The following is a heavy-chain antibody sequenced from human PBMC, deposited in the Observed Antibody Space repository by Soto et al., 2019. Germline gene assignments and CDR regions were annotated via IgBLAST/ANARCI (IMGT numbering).Heavy chain of an antibody. V-gene: IGHV1-69*12. J-gene: IGHJ6*02. CDR1: GGTFSTSA. CDR3: ARKKDRLQLGGNYYYILDV. D-gene: IGHD1-1*01. CDR2: IMPVFPTP. Sequence: QVQLVQSGAEVKKPGSSVKVSCKTSGGTFSTSAISWVRQAPGQGLEWVGGIMPVFPTPDYAQNFQGRVTLSGGGSTTSAFPELTNLGADDTARNYCARKKDRLQLGGNYYYILDVWGQGTAITVSS.